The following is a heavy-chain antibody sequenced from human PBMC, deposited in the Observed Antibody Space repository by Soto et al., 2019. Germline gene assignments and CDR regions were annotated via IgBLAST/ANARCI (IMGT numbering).Heavy chain of an antibody. CDR1: VCGFFDYS. Sequence: CXRLSGITGVCGFFDYSRILFRHAPGKGLELVAFIRSETFGGTADYAASVKGRFTVSRDDSKRITYLQMSSLKSEDTAVYSSTRGGIDLVLPPAPGLFKYGMEVWGQGTNVNVS. CDR2: IRSETFGGTA. J-gene: IGHJ6*02. D-gene: IGHD3-16*01. CDR3: TRGGIDLVLPPAPGLFKYGMEV. V-gene: IGHV3-49*03.